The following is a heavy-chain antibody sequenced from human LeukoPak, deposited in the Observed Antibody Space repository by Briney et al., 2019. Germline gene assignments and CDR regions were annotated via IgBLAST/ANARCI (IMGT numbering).Heavy chain of an antibody. CDR3: ARDVSTYDNDSSGYDSGSASIGKFDY. CDR1: GVSISSSSYY. V-gene: IGHV4-39*07. D-gene: IGHD3-22*01. J-gene: IGHJ4*02. Sequence: SETLSLSCTVSGVSISSSSYYWGWIRQPPGKGLEWIGSIYYSGRTYYNPSLKSRVTISVDTSKNQFSLKLSSVTAADTAVYYCARDVSTYDNDSSGYDSGSASIGKFDYWGQGTLVTVSS. CDR2: IYYSGRT.